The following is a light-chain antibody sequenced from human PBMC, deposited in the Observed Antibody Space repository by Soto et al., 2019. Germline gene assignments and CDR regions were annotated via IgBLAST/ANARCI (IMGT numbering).Light chain of an antibody. CDR2: DAF. CDR3: QQRDNWPIT. Sequence: EIVLTQSPATLSLSPGERATLSCRASQSVSTYLAWYQQKPVQAPRLLIYDAFNRASGVPARFRGSGSGTDFTLTISGLAPEDFSVYYCQQRDNWPITFGQGTRLEIK. CDR1: QSVSTY. V-gene: IGKV3-11*01. J-gene: IGKJ5*01.